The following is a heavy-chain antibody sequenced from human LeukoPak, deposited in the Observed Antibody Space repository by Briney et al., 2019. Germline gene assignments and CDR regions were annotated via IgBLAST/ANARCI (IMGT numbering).Heavy chain of an antibody. D-gene: IGHD1-26*01. CDR3: ARSRAFNSGAFDP. CDR2: IYNGVNT. V-gene: IGHV4-61*01. J-gene: IGHJ5*02. CDR1: GASVSSASY. Sequence: LETLSLTCTVSGASVSSASYWTWIRQPPGKGVEWIAHIYNGVNTNYNPSLKSRVTISVDTSKNQFSLRLNSVTAADTAVYYCARSRAFNSGAFDPWGQGSLVTVSS.